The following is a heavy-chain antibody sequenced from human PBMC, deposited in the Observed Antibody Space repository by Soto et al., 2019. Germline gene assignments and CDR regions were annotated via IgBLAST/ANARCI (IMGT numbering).Heavy chain of an antibody. V-gene: IGHV3-13*01. D-gene: IGHD2-2*01. J-gene: IGHJ6*03. CDR1: GFTFSSYD. CDR3: ARAREVPAAVYYYYYYMDA. Sequence: GGSLRLSCAASGFTFSSYDMHWVREATGKGLEWVSAIGTAGDTYYPGSVKGRFTISRENAKNSLYLQMNSLRAGDTAVYYCARAREVPAAVYYYYYYMDAWGKGTTVTVS. CDR2: IGTAGDT.